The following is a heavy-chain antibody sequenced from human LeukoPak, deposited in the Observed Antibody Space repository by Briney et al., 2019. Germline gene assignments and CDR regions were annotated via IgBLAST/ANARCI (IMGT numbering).Heavy chain of an antibody. CDR3: ARDSSTVVTKEAAFDI. J-gene: IGHJ3*02. V-gene: IGHV3-21*01. CDR1: GFTFSRYR. Sequence: PGGSLRLSCAASGFTFSRYRLNWVRQAPGKGLEWVSSISSSGTYIFYADSVKGRFTISRDNAKNTLYLQMNSLRDGQTTVYYCARDSSTVVTKEAAFDIWGQGTMVTVSS. CDR2: ISSSGTYI. D-gene: IGHD4-23*01.